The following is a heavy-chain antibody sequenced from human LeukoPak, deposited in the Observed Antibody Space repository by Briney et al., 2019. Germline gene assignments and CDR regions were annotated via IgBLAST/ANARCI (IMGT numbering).Heavy chain of an antibody. CDR3: ARVPYYYYYGMDV. J-gene: IGHJ6*02. CDR1: GGSISSYY. Sequence: SETLSLTCTVSGGSISSYYWSWIRQPPGKGLEWIGYIFYSGSTNYNPSLKSRVTISVDTSKNQFSLKVSSVTAADTAEYYCARVPYYYYYGMDVWGQGITVTVSS. V-gene: IGHV4-59*01. CDR2: IFYSGST.